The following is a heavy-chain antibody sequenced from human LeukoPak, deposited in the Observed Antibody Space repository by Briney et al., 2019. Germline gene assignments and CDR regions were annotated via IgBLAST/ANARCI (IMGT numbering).Heavy chain of an antibody. CDR2: ISYDGNTK. J-gene: IGHJ6*02. CDR3: ARDTYYYASGTLYYYYYGLDV. CDR1: GFTFSSYA. D-gene: IGHD3-10*01. Sequence: GRSLRLSCAASGFTFSSYAMHWVRQAPGEGLEWVAVISYDGNTKYSADSVKGRFTISRDNSKNTLYLQMNSLSGEDTAVYYCARDTYYYASGTLYYYYYGLDVWGQGTTVTVSS. V-gene: IGHV3-30-3*01.